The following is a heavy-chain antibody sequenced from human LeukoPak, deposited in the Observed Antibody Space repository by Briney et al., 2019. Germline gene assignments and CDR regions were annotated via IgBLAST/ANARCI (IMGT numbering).Heavy chain of an antibody. V-gene: IGHV3-11*01. Sequence: GGSLRLSCAASDFSFTTYAMSWIRQAPGKGLEWVSYISSSGSTIYYADSVKGRFTISRDNAKNSLYLQMNSLRAEDTAVYYCARSPERMGEFDYWGQGTLVTVSS. CDR2: ISSSGSTI. J-gene: IGHJ4*02. D-gene: IGHD3-16*01. CDR1: DFSFTTYA. CDR3: ARSPERMGEFDY.